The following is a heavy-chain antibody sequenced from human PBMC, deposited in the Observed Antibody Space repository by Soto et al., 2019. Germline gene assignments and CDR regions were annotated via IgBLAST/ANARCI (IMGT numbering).Heavy chain of an antibody. J-gene: IGHJ4*02. Sequence: LGESLKISCKGSGYSFTSYWIGWVRQMPGKGLEWMGIIYPGDSDTRYSPSFQGQVTISVDKSISTAYLQWSSLKASDTAMYYCARQPDDNILTGYFYYFDYWGQGTLVTVSS. CDR2: IYPGDSDT. V-gene: IGHV5-51*01. CDR1: GYSFTSYW. D-gene: IGHD3-9*01. CDR3: ARQPDDNILTGYFYYFDY.